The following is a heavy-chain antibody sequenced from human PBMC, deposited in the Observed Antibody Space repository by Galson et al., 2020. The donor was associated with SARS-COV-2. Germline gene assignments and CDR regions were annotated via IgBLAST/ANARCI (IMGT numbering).Heavy chain of an antibody. D-gene: IGHD5-18*01. CDR1: GYTFTNYD. Sequence: ASVKDSCKASGYTFTNYDINWVRQATGQGLEWKGWMNPKTGNTGYVQKYQGRVAMTRDTSTSTAYLELNSLRSEDTAVYYCARVWERGFSYGNWFDPWGQGTLVTVSS. J-gene: IGHJ5*02. V-gene: IGHV1-8*01. CDR3: ARVWERGFSYGNWFDP. CDR2: MNPKTGNT.